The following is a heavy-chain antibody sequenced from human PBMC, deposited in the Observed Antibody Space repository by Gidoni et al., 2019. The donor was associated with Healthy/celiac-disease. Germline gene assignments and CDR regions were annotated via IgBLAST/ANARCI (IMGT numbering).Heavy chain of an antibody. V-gene: IGHV3-23*01. J-gene: IGHJ2*01. D-gene: IGHD5-12*01. CDR1: GFTFRSYA. CDR2: ISGSGGST. CDR3: AALEMATKNWYFDL. Sequence: EVQLLVSGGGLVQPGCSLRLSCAASGFTFRSYAMSWVRQAPGKGLELVSAISGSGGSTYYADSVKGRFTISRDNSKNTLYLQMNSLRAEDTAVYYCAALEMATKNWYFDLWGRGTLVTVSS.